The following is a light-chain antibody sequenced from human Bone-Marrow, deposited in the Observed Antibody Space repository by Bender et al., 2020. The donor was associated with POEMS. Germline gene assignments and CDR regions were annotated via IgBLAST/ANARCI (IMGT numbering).Light chain of an antibody. Sequence: QSALTQPASLSGSPGQSITISCAGTSNDVGGYEYVSWYQQHPGKAPRLLIYDVNNRPSGISNRFSGSKSGNTASLTISGLQAEDEADYYCSSYTGSSTPVFGGGTQLIVL. CDR2: DVN. CDR1: SNDVGGYEY. V-gene: IGLV2-14*03. CDR3: SSYTGSSTPV. J-gene: IGLJ2*01.